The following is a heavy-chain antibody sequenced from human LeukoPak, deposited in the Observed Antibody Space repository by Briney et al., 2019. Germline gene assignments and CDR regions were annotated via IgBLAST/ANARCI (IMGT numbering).Heavy chain of an antibody. Sequence: PSETLSLTCTVPGGSISSTTYYWGWIRQPPGKGLEWIGSINYGGTTAYNPSLKSRVTISVDTSKNQFSLKLTSVTAADTAVYYCARVGPAIHYYDSSGLFDYWGQGTLVTVSS. CDR3: ARVGPAIHYYDSSGLFDY. J-gene: IGHJ4*02. V-gene: IGHV4-39*01. CDR2: INYGGTT. D-gene: IGHD3-22*01. CDR1: GGSISSTTYY.